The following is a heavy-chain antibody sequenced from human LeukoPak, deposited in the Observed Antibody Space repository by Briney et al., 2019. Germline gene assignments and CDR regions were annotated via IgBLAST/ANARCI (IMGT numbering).Heavy chain of an antibody. CDR3: ARVLRYYGSGASYYFDY. CDR1: GGSINSYY. V-gene: IGHV4-59*08. D-gene: IGHD3-10*01. CDR2: IYYSGST. J-gene: IGHJ4*02. Sequence: SETLSLTCTVSGGSINSYYWSWIRQPPGKGLEWIAYIYYSGSTNSNPSLKSRVTISVDTSKNQFSLKLSSVTAADTAVYYCARVLRYYGSGASYYFDYWGQGTLVTVSS.